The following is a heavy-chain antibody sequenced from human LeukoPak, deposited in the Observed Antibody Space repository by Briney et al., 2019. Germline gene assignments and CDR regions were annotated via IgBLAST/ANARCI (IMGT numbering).Heavy chain of an antibody. Sequence: SETLSLTCIVSGGSISSGSYYWSWIRQPAGKGLEWIGRIYTSGSTNYNPSLKSRVTISVDTSKNQFSLKLSSVTAADTAVYYCARDRLDYDFWSGYYYYGMDVWGQGTTVTVSS. D-gene: IGHD3-3*01. CDR2: IYTSGST. CDR1: GGSISSGSYY. V-gene: IGHV4-61*02. J-gene: IGHJ6*02. CDR3: ARDRLDYDFWSGYYYYGMDV.